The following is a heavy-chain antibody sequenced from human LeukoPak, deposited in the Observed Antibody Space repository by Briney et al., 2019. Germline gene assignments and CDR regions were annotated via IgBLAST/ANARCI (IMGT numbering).Heavy chain of an antibody. Sequence: GGSLRLSCAASGFTFSSYWMHWVRQAPGKGLEWVSRINSDGSSTSYADSVKGRFTISRDNAKNTLYLQMNSLRAEDTPVYYCARDASCSSTSCYTPWGQGTLVTVFS. CDR1: GFTFSSYW. CDR2: INSDGSST. D-gene: IGHD2-2*02. V-gene: IGHV3-74*01. J-gene: IGHJ5*02. CDR3: ARDASCSSTSCYTP.